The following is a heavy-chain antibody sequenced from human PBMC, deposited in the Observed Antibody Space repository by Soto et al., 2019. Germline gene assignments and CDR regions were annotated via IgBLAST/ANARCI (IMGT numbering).Heavy chain of an antibody. CDR3: ARGDDYGEYTSDFDY. D-gene: IGHD4-17*01. V-gene: IGHV1-18*01. CDR1: GYTFTSYG. J-gene: IGHJ4*02. CDR2: ISAHNGNT. Sequence: GASVKVSCKASGYTFTSYGISWVRQAPGQGLEWMGWISAHNGNTNYAQKLQGRVTMTTDTSTSTAYMELRSLRSDDTAVYYCARGDDYGEYTSDFDYWGQVNLVTVSS.